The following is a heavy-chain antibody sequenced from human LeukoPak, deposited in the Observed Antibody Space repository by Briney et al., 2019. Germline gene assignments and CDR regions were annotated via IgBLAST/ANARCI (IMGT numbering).Heavy chain of an antibody. D-gene: IGHD3-10*01. Sequence: GASVKVSCKASGYTFTSYAMNWVRQAPGQGLEWMGWINTNTGNPTYAQGFTGRFVFSLDTSVSTAYLQISSLKAEDTAVYYCARAEQLLWFGELLSHNWFDPWGQGTLVTVSS. CDR3: ARAEQLLWFGELLSHNWFDP. V-gene: IGHV7-4-1*02. CDR2: INTNTGNP. J-gene: IGHJ5*02. CDR1: GYTFTSYA.